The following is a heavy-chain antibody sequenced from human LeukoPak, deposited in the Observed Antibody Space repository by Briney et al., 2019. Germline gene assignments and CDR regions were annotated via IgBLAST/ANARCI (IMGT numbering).Heavy chain of an antibody. Sequence: SVKVSCKASGGTFSSYAISWVRQAPGQGLEWMGGIIPIFGTANYAQKFQGRVTITADESTSTAYMELSSLRSEDTAVYYCARDGKGYWSGGSCYNAFDIWGQGTTVTVSS. J-gene: IGHJ3*02. D-gene: IGHD2-15*01. CDR2: IIPIFGTA. CDR1: GGTFSSYA. V-gene: IGHV1-69*01. CDR3: ARDGKGYWSGGSCYNAFDI.